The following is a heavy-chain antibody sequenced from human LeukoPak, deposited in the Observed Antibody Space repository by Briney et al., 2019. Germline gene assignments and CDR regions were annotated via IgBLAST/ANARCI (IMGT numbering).Heavy chain of an antibody. V-gene: IGHV1-69*13. CDR2: IIPIFGTA. CDR1: GGTFSSYA. Sequence: ASVKASCKASGGTFSSYAISWVRQAPGQGLEWMGGIIPIFGTANYAQKFQGRVTITADESTSTAYMELSSLRSEDTAVYYCARMYLDPEWVLSFFDFWGQGTLVTVSS. D-gene: IGHD3-3*01. J-gene: IGHJ5*01. CDR3: ARMYLDPEWVLSFFDF.